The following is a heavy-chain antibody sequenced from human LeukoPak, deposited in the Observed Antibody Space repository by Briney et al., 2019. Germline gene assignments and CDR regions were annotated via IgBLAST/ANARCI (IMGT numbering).Heavy chain of an antibody. V-gene: IGHV4-39*01. CDR1: GGSISSSSYY. CDR3: AGTVVTEDWYFDL. Sequence: SETLSLTCTVSGGSISSSSYYWGWIRQPPWKGLEWIGSIYYSGSTYYNPSLKSRVTISVDTSKNQFSLKLSSVTAADTAVYYCAGTVVTEDWYFDLWGRGTLVTVSS. CDR2: IYYSGST. D-gene: IGHD4-23*01. J-gene: IGHJ2*01.